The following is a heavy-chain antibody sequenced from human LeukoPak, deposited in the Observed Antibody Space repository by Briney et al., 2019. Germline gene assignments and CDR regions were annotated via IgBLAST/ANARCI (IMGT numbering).Heavy chain of an antibody. Sequence: GGSLRLSCAASGFIFSTCDMNWVRQAPGKGLEWISYISISSSTIYYADSVKGRFTISRDNAKNSLYLQMNSLRAEDTAVYYCARVLRYCSGGNCYSGGLGYMDVWGKGTTVTISS. J-gene: IGHJ6*03. V-gene: IGHV3-48*01. CDR2: ISISSSTI. CDR3: ARVLRYCSGGNCYSGGLGYMDV. D-gene: IGHD2-15*01. CDR1: GFIFSTCD.